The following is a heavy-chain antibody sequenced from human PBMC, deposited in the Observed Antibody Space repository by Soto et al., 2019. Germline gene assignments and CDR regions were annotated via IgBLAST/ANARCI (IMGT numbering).Heavy chain of an antibody. CDR3: ARAISGYVS. V-gene: IGHV1-3*04. J-gene: IGHJ5*02. Sequence: QVQLVQSGAEVKKPGASVKVACKASGITYTTYAIHWVRHAPGQGLEWMDWINTGNGNTRYSQRFQGSVTLTTDTSASTGYMDVCSLTADDRAVYYCARAISGYVSWGQGTLITVSS. CDR2: INTGNGNT. CDR1: GITYTTYA. D-gene: IGHD5-12*01.